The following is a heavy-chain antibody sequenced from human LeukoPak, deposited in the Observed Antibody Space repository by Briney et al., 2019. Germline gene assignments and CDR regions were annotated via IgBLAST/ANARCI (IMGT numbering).Heavy chain of an antibody. D-gene: IGHD5-24*01. CDR1: GYTFTSYG. CDR3: ARGRGRWLQTMYYFDY. V-gene: IGHV1-18*01. CDR2: ISAYNGNT. J-gene: IGHJ4*02. Sequence: ASVKVSCKASGYTFTSYGIRWVRQAPGQVLEWMGWISAYNGNTNYAQKLQGRVTMTADTSTSTAYMELRSLRSDDTAVYYCARGRGRWLQTMYYFDYWGQGTLVTVSS.